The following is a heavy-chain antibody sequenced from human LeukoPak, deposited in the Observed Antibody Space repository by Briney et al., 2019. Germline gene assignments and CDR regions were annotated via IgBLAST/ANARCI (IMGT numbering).Heavy chain of an antibody. Sequence: GGSLRLSCAASGFTFSSYSMNWVRQAPGKGLEWVSSISSSSSYIYYADSVKGRFTISRDKAKNSLYLQMNSLRAEDTAVYYCARGLAVAGFDGYWGQGTLVTVSS. CDR3: ARGLAVAGFDGY. V-gene: IGHV3-21*01. J-gene: IGHJ4*02. CDR2: ISSSSSYI. D-gene: IGHD6-19*01. CDR1: GFTFSSYS.